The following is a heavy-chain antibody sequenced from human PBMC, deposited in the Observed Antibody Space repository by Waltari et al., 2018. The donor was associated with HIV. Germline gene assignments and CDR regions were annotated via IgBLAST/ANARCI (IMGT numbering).Heavy chain of an antibody. D-gene: IGHD3-22*01. CDR3: AKAYDSSGFQYYFDY. Sequence: EVQLVESGGDLVQPGRSLRLSCAASGFTFDDYAMHWVRQAPGKGLEWVSGINWNSDNRGYADSVKGRFTISRDHAKNSLYLQMNSLRPEDTALYYCAKAYDSSGFQYYFDYWGQGTLVTVSS. CDR2: INWNSDNR. J-gene: IGHJ4*02. CDR1: GFTFDDYA. V-gene: IGHV3-9*01.